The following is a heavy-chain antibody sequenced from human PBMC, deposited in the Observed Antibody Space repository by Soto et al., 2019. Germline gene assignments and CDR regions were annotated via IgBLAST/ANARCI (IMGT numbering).Heavy chain of an antibody. J-gene: IGHJ5*02. CDR3: ARVWENWFDP. Sequence: QVQLQESGPGLVKPSQTLSLTCSVSGGSISNDGYDWGWIRQYPGKGLEWIGYISSIGSTYFNPSLTSRLTISLDPSKNQFSLKLPSVTAADTAVYYCARVWENWFDPWGQGTLVTVSS. CDR2: ISSIGST. D-gene: IGHD1-26*01. V-gene: IGHV4-31*03. CDR1: GGSISNDGYD.